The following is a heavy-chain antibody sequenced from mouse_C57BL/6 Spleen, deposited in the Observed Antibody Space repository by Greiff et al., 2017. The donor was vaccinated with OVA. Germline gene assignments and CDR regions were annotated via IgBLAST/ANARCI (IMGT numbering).Heavy chain of an antibody. D-gene: IGHD1-1*01. J-gene: IGHJ1*03. CDR3: ARLRDGSSYGYFDV. CDR1: GYTFTSYW. CDR2: IYPGSGST. Sequence: QVHVKQPGAELVKPGASVKMSCKASGYTFTSYWITWVKQRPGQGLEWIGDIYPGSGSTNYNEKFKSKATLTVDTSSSTAYMQLSSLTSEDSAVYYCARLRDGSSYGYFDVWGTGTTVTVSS. V-gene: IGHV1-55*01.